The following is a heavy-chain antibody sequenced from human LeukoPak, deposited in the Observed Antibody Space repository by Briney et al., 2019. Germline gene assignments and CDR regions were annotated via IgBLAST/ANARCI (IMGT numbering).Heavy chain of an antibody. CDR2: IYYSGST. V-gene: IGHV4-59*01. D-gene: IGHD3-22*01. J-gene: IGHJ5*02. Sequence: PSETLSLTCAVYGGSFSGYYWSWIRQPPGKGLEWIGYIYYSGSTNYNPSLKSRVTISVDTSKNQFSLKLSSVTAADTAVYYCARADSSGYYYGGFDPWGQGTLVTVSS. CDR1: GGSFSGYY. CDR3: ARADSSGYYYGGFDP.